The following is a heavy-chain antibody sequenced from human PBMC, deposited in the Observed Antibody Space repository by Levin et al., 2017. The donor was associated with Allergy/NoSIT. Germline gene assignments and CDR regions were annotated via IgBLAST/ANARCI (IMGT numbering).Heavy chain of an antibody. J-gene: IGHJ4*02. CDR1: GGSISSSNHY. D-gene: IGHD6-19*01. V-gene: IGHV4-39*07. Sequence: ESLKISCTVSGGSISSSNHYWGWIRQPPGEGLEWIGSMYKSGHTYYNPSLRSRVTMSVDTSKNQFSLKLSSMTAADTAMYYCARDGDGAVADYWGQGTLVTVSS. CDR3: ARDGDGAVADY. CDR2: MYKSGHT.